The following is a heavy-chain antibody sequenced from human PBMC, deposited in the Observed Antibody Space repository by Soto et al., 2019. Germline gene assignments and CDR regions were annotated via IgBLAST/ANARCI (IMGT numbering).Heavy chain of an antibody. V-gene: IGHV4-39*01. CDR2: FYHSGTT. CDR3: VRQPPRGYCSGFSCIPSDF. Sequence: QLQLQESGPGLVKPSETLSLTCTVSGGSIISTNYYWGWIRQTPGKGLEWIGSFYHSGTTYYSPSLQGQAPISVDTSTNQFSLKLTSLTAADTAVYYCVRQPPRGYCSGFSCIPSDFWGPGTLVTVSS. D-gene: IGHD2-2*01. CDR1: GGSIISTNYY. J-gene: IGHJ4*02.